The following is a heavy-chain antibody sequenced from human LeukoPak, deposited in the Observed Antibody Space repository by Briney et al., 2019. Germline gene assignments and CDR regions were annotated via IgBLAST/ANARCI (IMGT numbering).Heavy chain of an antibody. J-gene: IGHJ5*02. Sequence: ASVKVPCKASGGTFSSYAISWVRQAPGQGLEWMGWISAYNGNTNYAQKLQGRVTMTTDTSTSTAYMELRSLRSDDTAVYYCARGQAHNWFDPWGQGTLVTVSS. CDR3: ARGQAHNWFDP. V-gene: IGHV1-18*01. CDR1: GGTFSSYA. CDR2: ISAYNGNT.